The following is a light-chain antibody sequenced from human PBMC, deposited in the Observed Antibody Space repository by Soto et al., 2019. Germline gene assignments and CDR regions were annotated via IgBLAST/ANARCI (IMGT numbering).Light chain of an antibody. CDR1: QSVSSY. CDR3: QQRSDWPLT. J-gene: IGKJ4*01. V-gene: IGKV3-11*01. CDR2: DAS. Sequence: IVLTQSPATLYLSPGERVTLSCRASQSVSSYFAWYQQKPGLAPRLLIYDASTRAAGIPARFSGSGSGTDFTLTISSLEPDDFAVYYCQQRSDWPLTFGGGTKVEIK.